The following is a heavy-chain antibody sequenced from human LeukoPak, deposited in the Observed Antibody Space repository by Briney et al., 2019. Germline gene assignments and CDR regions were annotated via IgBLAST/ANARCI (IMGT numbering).Heavy chain of an antibody. CDR3: ARGSYSSSWYFPSYMDV. J-gene: IGHJ6*03. D-gene: IGHD6-13*01. V-gene: IGHV1-2*02. Sequence: ASVKVSCKASGYTFTGYYIHWVRQAPGQGLEWMGWINPNSGGTNYAQKFQGRVTMTRDTSISTVYMELSRLRSDDTAVYYCARGSYSSSWYFPSYMDVWGKGTTVTISS. CDR2: INPNSGGT. CDR1: GYTFTGYY.